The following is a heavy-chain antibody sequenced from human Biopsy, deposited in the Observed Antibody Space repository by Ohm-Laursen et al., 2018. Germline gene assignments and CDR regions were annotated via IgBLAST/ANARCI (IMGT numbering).Heavy chain of an antibody. CDR3: GRAVRNQLLTDP. CDR1: GYTPTSYD. D-gene: IGHD1-7*01. Sequence: SSVKVSCKASGYTPTSYDITWGRQAPEQRPEWRGWMNPARGNPNFGHKFRGRATETNDTSISTADMELSRLTSDDRATYYCGRAVRNQLLTDPWGQGTLVTVTS. CDR2: MNPARGNP. J-gene: IGHJ5*02. V-gene: IGHV1-8*01.